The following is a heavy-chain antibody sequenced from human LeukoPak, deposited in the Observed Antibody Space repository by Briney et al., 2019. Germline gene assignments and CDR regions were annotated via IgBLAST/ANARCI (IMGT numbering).Heavy chain of an antibody. D-gene: IGHD6-13*01. CDR2: INHSGST. Sequence: SETLSLTCAVYGGSFSGYYWSWIRQPPGKGLEWIGEINHSGSTNYNPSLKSRVTISVDTSKNQFSLKLSSVTAADTAVYYCARQKRVAAARRGWFDPWGQGTLVTVSS. CDR1: GGSFSGYY. V-gene: IGHV4-34*01. CDR3: ARQKRVAAARRGWFDP. J-gene: IGHJ5*02.